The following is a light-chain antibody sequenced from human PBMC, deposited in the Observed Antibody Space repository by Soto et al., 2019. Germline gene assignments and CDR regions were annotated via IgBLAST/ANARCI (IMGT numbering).Light chain of an antibody. Sequence: DIVMTQSPDSLAVSLGERATINCKSSQSVLYSSNNKNYLAWYQQKPGQPPKLLIYWASNRESGVPDRFSGSGSGTDFTLTISRLQAEDFAIYYCQQYDIWPPYTFGQGTKVDIK. J-gene: IGKJ2*01. CDR1: QSVLYSSNNKNY. CDR2: WAS. CDR3: QQYDIWPPYT. V-gene: IGKV4-1*01.